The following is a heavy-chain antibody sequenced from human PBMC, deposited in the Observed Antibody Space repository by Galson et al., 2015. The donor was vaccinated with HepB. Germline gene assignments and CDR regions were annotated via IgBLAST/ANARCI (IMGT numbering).Heavy chain of an antibody. Sequence: SLRLSCAASGFTFSSCAMHWVRQAPGKGLEYVSAISSNGGSTYYANSVKGRFTISRDNSKNTLYLQMGSLRAEDMAVYYCARVVAAAGLDYWGQGTLVTVSS. CDR3: ARVVAAAGLDY. J-gene: IGHJ4*02. V-gene: IGHV3-64*01. CDR2: ISSNGGST. CDR1: GFTFSSCA. D-gene: IGHD6-13*01.